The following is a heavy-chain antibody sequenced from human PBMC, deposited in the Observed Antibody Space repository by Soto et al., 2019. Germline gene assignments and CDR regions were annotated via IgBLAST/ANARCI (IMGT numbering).Heavy chain of an antibody. CDR3: ARDRHPMVRGVKVNWFDP. Sequence: QVQLVQSGAEVKKPGASVKVSCKASGYTFTSYYMHWVRQASGQGLEWMGIINPSGGSTSYAQKFQGRVTMTRDTSTSTVYMELSSLRSEDTAVYYCARDRHPMVRGVKVNWFDPWGQGTLVTVSS. J-gene: IGHJ5*02. D-gene: IGHD3-10*01. CDR2: INPSGGST. V-gene: IGHV1-46*01. CDR1: GYTFTSYY.